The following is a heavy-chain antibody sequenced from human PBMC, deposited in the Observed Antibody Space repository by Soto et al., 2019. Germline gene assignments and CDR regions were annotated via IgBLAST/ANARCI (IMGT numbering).Heavy chain of an antibody. CDR1: GGSFSGYY. V-gene: IGHV4-34*01. CDR3: ARGLSDKSIDY. J-gene: IGHJ4*02. CDR2: INHSGST. Sequence: QVQLQQWGAGLLKPSETLSLTCAVYGGSFSGYYWSWIRQPTGKGLEWIGEINHSGSTNYNPSLKSRVTISVDTSKNQFSLNLSSVTAADTAVYYCARGLSDKSIDYWGQGTLVTVSS. D-gene: IGHD3-22*01.